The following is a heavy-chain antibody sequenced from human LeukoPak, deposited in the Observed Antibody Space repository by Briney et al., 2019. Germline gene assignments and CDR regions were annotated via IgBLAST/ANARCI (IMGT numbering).Heavy chain of an antibody. CDR2: IYYSGST. CDR1: GGSISSSSYY. CDR3: ASGYSYGYDY. Sequence: SETLSLTCTVSGGSISSSSYYWGWIRQPPGKGLEWIGSIYYSGSTYYNLSLKSRVTISVDTSKNQFSLKLSSVTAADTAVYYCASGYSYGYDYWGQGTLVTVSS. V-gene: IGHV4-39*01. D-gene: IGHD5-18*01. J-gene: IGHJ4*02.